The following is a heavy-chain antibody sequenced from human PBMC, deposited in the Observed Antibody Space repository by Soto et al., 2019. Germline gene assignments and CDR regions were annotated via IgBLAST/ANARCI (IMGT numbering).Heavy chain of an antibody. CDR3: ARDLKEYCSDGKCNWLDP. D-gene: IGHD2-15*01. CDR1: GGSFSGYY. Sequence: SETLSLTCAVYGGSFSGYYWSWIRQPPGKGLEWIGYISYSGSTNYNPSLKSRVTISVDASKNQISLQVRSATAADAAVYYCARDLKEYCSDGKCNWLDPWGQGTLVTVSS. V-gene: IGHV4-59*01. CDR2: ISYSGST. J-gene: IGHJ5*02.